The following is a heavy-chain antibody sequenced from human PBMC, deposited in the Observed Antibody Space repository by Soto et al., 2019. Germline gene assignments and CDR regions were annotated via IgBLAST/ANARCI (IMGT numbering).Heavy chain of an antibody. D-gene: IGHD7-27*01. J-gene: IGHJ5*01. Sequence: EVQLVESGGGLVQPGGSLTLSCEGSGFSFRSYWLHWVRQVPGKGLVWVSRINHDGNVTNYADSVKGRFTISRDNSKNTLFLRMNGLRAEDTAVYYCAREPWGFNGTWYDSWGQGTVVTVSS. CDR2: INHDGNVT. CDR3: AREPWGFNGTWYDS. V-gene: IGHV3-74*01. CDR1: GFSFRSYW.